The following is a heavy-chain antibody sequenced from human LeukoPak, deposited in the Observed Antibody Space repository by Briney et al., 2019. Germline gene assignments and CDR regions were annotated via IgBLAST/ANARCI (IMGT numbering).Heavy chain of an antibody. CDR3: ATLGSGTYYSLYYFDY. CDR2: IWYDGTNK. D-gene: IGHD3-10*01. Sequence: GGSLRLSCAASGFTFINYDIHWVRQTPGKGLEWGAVIWYDGTNKYYADSMKGRFTISRDNSKDTLYLQMNSLRAEDTAVYYCATLGSGTYYSLYYFDYWGQGTLVTVSS. CDR1: GFTFINYD. J-gene: IGHJ4*02. V-gene: IGHV3-33*01.